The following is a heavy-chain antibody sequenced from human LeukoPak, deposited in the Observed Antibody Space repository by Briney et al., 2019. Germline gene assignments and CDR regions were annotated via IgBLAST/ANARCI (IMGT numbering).Heavy chain of an antibody. CDR2: ISYDGSNK. V-gene: IGHV3-30*14. Sequence: SGRSLRLSCAASGFTFSRYAIHWVRQAPGKGLEWVAVISYDGSNKYYADSVKGRLTISRDNSKNTLYLQMNSLRAEDTAVYYCARDLAAGPPYYYYYMDVWGKGTTVTISS. CDR1: GFTFSRYA. D-gene: IGHD6-25*01. J-gene: IGHJ6*03. CDR3: ARDLAAGPPYYYYYMDV.